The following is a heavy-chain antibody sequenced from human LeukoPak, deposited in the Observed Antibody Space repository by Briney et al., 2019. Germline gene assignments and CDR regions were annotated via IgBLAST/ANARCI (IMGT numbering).Heavy chain of an antibody. CDR2: ISAYNGHT. CDR1: GYTFSSFG. Sequence: ASVKVSCKASGYTFSSFGFNWVRQAPGQGLEWMGYISAYNGHTKYAQKLQGTVTLTTDTSTNTAYMELRSLISHDTAVYYCTRAHSGSYSIRPLEYWGQGTLVTVSS. V-gene: IGHV1-18*01. CDR3: TRAHSGSYSIRPLEY. D-gene: IGHD1-26*01. J-gene: IGHJ4*02.